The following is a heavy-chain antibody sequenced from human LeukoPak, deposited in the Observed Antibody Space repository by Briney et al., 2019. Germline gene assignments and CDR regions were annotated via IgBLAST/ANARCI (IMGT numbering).Heavy chain of an antibody. CDR3: TKTITMIVVVKSTFDY. CDR1: GFTFSSYA. D-gene: IGHD3-22*01. Sequence: GGSLRLSCAASGFTFSSYAMSWVRQAPGKGLEWVSAISGSGGSTYYADSVKGRFTISRDNSKNTLYLQMNSLRAEDTAVYYCTKTITMIVVVKSTFDYWGQGTLVTVSS. CDR2: ISGSGGST. J-gene: IGHJ4*02. V-gene: IGHV3-23*01.